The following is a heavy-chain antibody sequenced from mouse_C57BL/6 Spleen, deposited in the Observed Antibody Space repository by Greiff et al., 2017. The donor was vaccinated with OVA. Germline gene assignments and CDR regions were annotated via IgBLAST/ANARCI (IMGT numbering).Heavy chain of an antibody. CDR2: INYDGSST. CDR3: ARGSYFDY. J-gene: IGHJ2*01. V-gene: IGHV5-16*01. CDR1: GFTFSDYY. Sequence: VKLVGSEGGLVQPGSSMKLSCTASGFTFSDYYMAWVRQVPEKGLEWVANINYDGSSTYYLDSLKSRFIISRDNAKNILYLQMSSLKSEDTATYYCARGSYFDYWGQGTTLTVSS.